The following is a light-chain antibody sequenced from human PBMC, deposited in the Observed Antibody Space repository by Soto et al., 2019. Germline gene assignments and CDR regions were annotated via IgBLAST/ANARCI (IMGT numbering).Light chain of an antibody. Sequence: MTHSPSTLSASVGARATLSCRASQIVGSNLAWYQQKPGQAPRLLIYGASTRATGIPARFSGSGSGTEFTLTISSLQSEDFAVYYCQQYNNWPPWTFGQGTKVDIK. CDR2: GAS. CDR3: QQYNNWPPWT. J-gene: IGKJ1*01. CDR1: QIVGSN. V-gene: IGKV3-15*01.